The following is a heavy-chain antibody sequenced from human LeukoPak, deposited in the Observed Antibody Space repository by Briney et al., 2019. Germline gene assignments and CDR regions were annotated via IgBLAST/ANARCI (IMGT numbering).Heavy chain of an antibody. V-gene: IGHV3-7*05. J-gene: IGHJ3*02. D-gene: IGHD3-9*01. CDR1: GFTFGDYW. CDR2: IKQDGSEN. CDR3: ATYWRHFDWLLSDI. Sequence: GGSLRLSCEASGFTFGDYWMTWVRQAPGKGLEGVANIKQDGSENHYVDSVKGRFTISRDNAKNSLYLQMNSLRAEDTAVYYCATYWRHFDWLLSDIWGLGTMVTVSS.